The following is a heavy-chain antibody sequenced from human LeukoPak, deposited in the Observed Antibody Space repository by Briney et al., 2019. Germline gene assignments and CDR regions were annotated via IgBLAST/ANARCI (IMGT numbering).Heavy chain of an antibody. CDR3: AREEALNV. CDR2: INHSGST. J-gene: IGHJ6*04. Sequence: SETLSLTCAVYGGSFSGHYWSWIRQPPGKGLEWIGEINHSGSTNYNPSLKSRVTMSVDTSKNQFSLKLSSVTAADTAVYYCAREEALNVWGKGTTVTVSS. CDR1: GGSFSGHY. V-gene: IGHV4-34*01.